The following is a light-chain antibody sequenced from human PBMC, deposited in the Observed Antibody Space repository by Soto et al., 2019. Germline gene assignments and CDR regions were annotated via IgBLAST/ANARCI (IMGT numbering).Light chain of an antibody. CDR2: GAS. CDR3: QQYVSSTRT. J-gene: IGKJ1*01. V-gene: IGKV3-20*01. CDR1: QSVSSSY. Sequence: EIVMTQSAATLSVSAGERATLSCRASQSVSSSYLAWYQQKHGQAPRLLIYGASSRATGIPDRFSGSGYGTDFNLTISRLETEDFAVYYCQQYVSSTRTFGQGTKVDIK.